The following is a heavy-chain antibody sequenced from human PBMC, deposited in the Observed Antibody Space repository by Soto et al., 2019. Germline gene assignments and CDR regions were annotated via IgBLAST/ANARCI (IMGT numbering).Heavy chain of an antibody. CDR1: GYTFTSYY. CDR2: INAYNGNT. Sequence: ASVKVSCKASGYTFTSYYMHWVRQAPGQGLEWMGIINAYNGNTNYAQKFQGRVTMTTDTSTSTAYMELRSLRSDDTAVYYCARDYGDYFDYWGQGTLVTVSS. CDR3: ARDYGDYFDY. D-gene: IGHD4-17*01. J-gene: IGHJ4*02. V-gene: IGHV1-18*04.